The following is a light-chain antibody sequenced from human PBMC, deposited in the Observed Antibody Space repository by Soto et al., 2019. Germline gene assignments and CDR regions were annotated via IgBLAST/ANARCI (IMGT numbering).Light chain of an antibody. CDR1: QSVSSN. J-gene: IGKJ1*01. CDR2: GAS. Sequence: EIVMTQSPATLSVSPGERATLSCRASQSVSSNLAWYQQKPGQAPRLLIYGASTRATGIPARFSGSGSGTDFPLTISGRQSEDVAVYYCQHYNTGPRGTSGEGTKV. V-gene: IGKV3-15*01. CDR3: QHYNTGPRGT.